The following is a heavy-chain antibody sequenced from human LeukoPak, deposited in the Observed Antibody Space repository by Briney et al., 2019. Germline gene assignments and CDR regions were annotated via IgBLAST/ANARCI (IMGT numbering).Heavy chain of an antibody. CDR1: GFTFSNYG. CDR3: AKDYGTRGTGGAYLDA. J-gene: IGHJ5*02. D-gene: IGHD1-1*01. V-gene: IGHV3-30*02. Sequence: PGGSLRLSCGASGFTFSNYGMHWVRQAPGKGLEWMTFIRYDERKKNYADSVKGRFTISRDNSKNTLYLQMNSLRPEDTAICYCAKDYGTRGTGGAYLDAWGQGTLVTVSS. CDR2: IRYDERKK.